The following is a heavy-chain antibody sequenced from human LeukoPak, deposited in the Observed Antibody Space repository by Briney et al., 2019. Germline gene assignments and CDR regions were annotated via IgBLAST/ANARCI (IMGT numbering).Heavy chain of an antibody. CDR3: ASSSGGDSASYYYGMDV. V-gene: IGHV5-51*01. CDR1: GYSFTTYR. D-gene: IGHD2-21*02. CDR2: IYPGDSDT. Sequence: GESLKISCKGSGYSFTTYRIGWVRQLPGKGLEWMGIIYPGDSDTRYSPSFQGQVTISADKSISTAYLQWSSLKASDTAMYYCASSSGGDSASYYYGMDVWGQGTTVTVSS. J-gene: IGHJ6*02.